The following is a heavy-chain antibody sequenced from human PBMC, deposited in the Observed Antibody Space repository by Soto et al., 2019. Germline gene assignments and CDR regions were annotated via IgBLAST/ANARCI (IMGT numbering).Heavy chain of an antibody. CDR3: ASCSALFSPRDYSYGMDV. J-gene: IGHJ6*02. CDR1: GGTFSSYA. V-gene: IGHV1-69*12. Sequence: QVQLVQSGAEVKKPGSSVKVSCKASGGTFSSYAISWVRQAPGQGLEWMGGIIPIFGTANYAQKFQGRVTITADDSTSTAYMELSSLRSEDTAVYYCASCSALFSPRDYSYGMDVWGQGTTVTVSS. CDR2: IIPIFGTA. D-gene: IGHD3-10*02.